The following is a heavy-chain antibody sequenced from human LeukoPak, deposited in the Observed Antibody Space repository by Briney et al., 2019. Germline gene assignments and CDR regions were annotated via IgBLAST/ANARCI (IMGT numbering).Heavy chain of an antibody. CDR1: GFTFSSYW. J-gene: IGHJ6*02. CDR2: INSDGSST. V-gene: IGHV3-74*01. Sequence: PGGSLRLSCAASGFTFSSYWMHWVRQAPGKGLVWVSRINSDGSSTSYADSVKGRFTISRDKAKNTLYLQMNSLRAEDTAVYYCARDHVKDISPYYYYYGMDVWGQGTTVTVSS. CDR3: ARDHVKDISPYYYYYGMDV. D-gene: IGHD2-15*01.